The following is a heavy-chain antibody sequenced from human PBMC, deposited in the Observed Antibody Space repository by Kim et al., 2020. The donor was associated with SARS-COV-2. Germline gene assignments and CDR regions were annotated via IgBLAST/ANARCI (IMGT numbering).Heavy chain of an antibody. J-gene: IGHJ3*02. V-gene: IGHV3-15*05. CDR1: RVTFSDAW. CDR3: ATDCAGSISCYDAYAM. D-gene: IGHD2-2*01. Sequence: GGSLRLSCAATRVTFSDAWMTWVRQAPGKGLEWIGRIKRKIDGETTEYAAPVKGRFTISRDDSKNILWLQMNSLKTEDTAVYYCATDCAGSISCYDAYAMWGQGTTVIVSS. CDR2: IKRKIDGETT.